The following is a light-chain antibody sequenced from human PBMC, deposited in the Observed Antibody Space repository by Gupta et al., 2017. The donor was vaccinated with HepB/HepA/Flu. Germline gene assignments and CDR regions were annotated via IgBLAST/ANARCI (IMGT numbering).Light chain of an antibody. Sequence: QSVLTQPPSASGTPGQRVTISCSGRSSNIGSNTVNWHQQLPGTAPKLLISSNNERPSGVPDRFSGSKSGTSASLAISGLQSEDEADYYCAAWDDSLNGVVFGGGTKLTVL. CDR2: SNN. V-gene: IGLV1-44*01. CDR1: SSNIGSNT. J-gene: IGLJ2*01. CDR3: AAWDDSLNGVV.